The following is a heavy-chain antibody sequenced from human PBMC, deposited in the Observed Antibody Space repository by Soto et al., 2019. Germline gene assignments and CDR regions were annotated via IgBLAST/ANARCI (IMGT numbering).Heavy chain of an antibody. D-gene: IGHD6-19*01. Sequence: QVQLVQSGAEVKKPGASVKVSCKASGYTFTSYDIKWVRQATGQGLEWMGWMNPSTGSTGFAQKFQGRVTMISNTSISTAYLDLSSLTSEDTAVYYCARDRLVAGTVDYWGQGTLVTVSS. CDR1: GYTFTSYD. CDR2: MNPSTGST. V-gene: IGHV1-8*01. CDR3: ARDRLVAGTVDY. J-gene: IGHJ4*02.